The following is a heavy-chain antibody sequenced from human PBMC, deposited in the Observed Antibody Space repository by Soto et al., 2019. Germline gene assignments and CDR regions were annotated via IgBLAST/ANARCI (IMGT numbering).Heavy chain of an antibody. V-gene: IGHV2-5*02. CDR3: AYLPCSGGSCYWFSFSGMDV. D-gene: IGHD2-15*01. J-gene: IGHJ6*02. CDR1: GFALSTSGVG. Sequence: QITLKESGPTLVKPTQTLTLTCTFSGFALSTSGVGVAWIRQPPGKALEWLALIYWDDDKRYRPSLESRLTITKETYKTQVVLTMTNLDSADTPTYYFAYLPCSGGSCYWFSFSGMDVWGQGTMVTVAS. CDR2: IYWDDDK.